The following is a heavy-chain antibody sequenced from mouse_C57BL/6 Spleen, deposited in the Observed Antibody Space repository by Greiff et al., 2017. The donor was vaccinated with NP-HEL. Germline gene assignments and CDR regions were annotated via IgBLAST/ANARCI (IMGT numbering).Heavy chain of an antibody. Sequence: EVQLKESGGDLVKPGGSLKLSCAASGFTFSSYGMSWVRQTPDKRLEWVATISSGGSYTYYPDSVKGRFTISRDNAKNTLYLQMSSLKSEDTAMYYCARRGDSSGYFAYWGQGTLVTVSA. J-gene: IGHJ3*01. CDR2: ISSGGSYT. D-gene: IGHD3-2*02. CDR1: GFTFSSYG. V-gene: IGHV5-6*01. CDR3: ARRGDSSGYFAY.